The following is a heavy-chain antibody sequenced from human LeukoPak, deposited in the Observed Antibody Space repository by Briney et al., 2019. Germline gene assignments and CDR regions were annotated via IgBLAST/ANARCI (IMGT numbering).Heavy chain of an antibody. CDR3: AIRGSPMVRNY. J-gene: IGHJ4*02. CDR2: ISSSSSYI. D-gene: IGHD3-10*01. Sequence: GGSLRLSCAASGFTFSSYSMNWVRQAPGKGREWGSSISSSSSYIYYADSVKGRFTISIDNANNSLYRQMNSLRAEDTAVYYCAIRGSPMVRNYWGQGTLVTVSS. V-gene: IGHV3-21*01. CDR1: GFTFSSYS.